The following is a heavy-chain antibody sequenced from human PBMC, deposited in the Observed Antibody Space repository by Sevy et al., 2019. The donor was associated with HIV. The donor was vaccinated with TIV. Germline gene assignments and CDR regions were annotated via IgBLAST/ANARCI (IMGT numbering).Heavy chain of an antibody. V-gene: IGHV3-74*01. CDR1: GFTFSSYW. CDR3: ARVTGSSSPNYYYYYMDV. J-gene: IGHJ6*03. CDR2: INSDGSST. Sequence: GGSLTLSCAASGFTFSSYWMHWVRHAPGKGLVWVSRINSDGSSTSYADSVKGRFTISRDNAKNTLYLQMNSLRAEDTAVYYCARVTGSSSPNYYYYYMDVWGKGTTVTVSS. D-gene: IGHD6-13*01.